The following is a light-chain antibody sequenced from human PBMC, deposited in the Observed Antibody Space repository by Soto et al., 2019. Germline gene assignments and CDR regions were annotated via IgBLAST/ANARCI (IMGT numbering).Light chain of an antibody. CDR1: SSDVGGYNY. Sequence: QSVLTQPRSVSGSPGQSVTISCTGTSSDVGGYNYVSWFQQHPGKAPKLMIYAVTERPSGVPDRFSGSKSGNTASLTISGLQAEDEAAYYCCSYAGTFTYVFGTGTKVTVL. CDR2: AVT. V-gene: IGLV2-11*01. CDR3: CSYAGTFTYV. J-gene: IGLJ1*01.